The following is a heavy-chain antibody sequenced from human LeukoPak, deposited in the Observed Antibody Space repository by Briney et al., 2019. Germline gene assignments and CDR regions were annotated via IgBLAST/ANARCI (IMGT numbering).Heavy chain of an antibody. D-gene: IGHD3-22*01. CDR3: AEEDFFYSIGFGSK. J-gene: IGHJ4*02. Sequence: TSVKVSCKASGFTFTRSAMQWVRQARGQRLEWIGWIVVGSGNTNYAQKFQERLTITRDMSTSTAYMELSSLRSEDTAVYYCAEEDFFYSIGFGSKWGQGTLVTVSS. CDR1: GFTFTRSA. V-gene: IGHV1-58*02. CDR2: IVVGSGNT.